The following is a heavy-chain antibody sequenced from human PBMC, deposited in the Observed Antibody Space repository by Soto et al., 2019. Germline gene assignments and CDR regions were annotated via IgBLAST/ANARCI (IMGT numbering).Heavy chain of an antibody. CDR3: AKDPVQNYYDFWSGYYFDY. V-gene: IGHV3-30*02. Sequence: PGGSLRLSCAASGFTFNSYGIHWVRQAPGKGPEWVGVIWYDGSNKYYVDSVKGRFTISRDNSKNMLYLQMNSLRAEDTAVYYCAKDPVQNYYDFWSGYYFDYWGQGTLVTVSS. D-gene: IGHD3-3*01. J-gene: IGHJ4*02. CDR2: IWYDGSNK. CDR1: GFTFNSYG.